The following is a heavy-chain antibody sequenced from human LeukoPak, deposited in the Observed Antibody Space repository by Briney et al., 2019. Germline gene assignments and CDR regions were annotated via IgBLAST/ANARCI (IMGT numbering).Heavy chain of an antibody. D-gene: IGHD1-26*01. Sequence: NPSETLSLTCAVYGGSFSGYYWSWIRQPPGKGLEWIGEINHSGSTNYNPSLKSRVTISVDTSKNQFSLKLSSVTAADTAVYYCARGGGGSCDYWGQGTLVTVSS. CDR3: ARGGGGSCDY. J-gene: IGHJ4*02. CDR1: GGSFSGYY. V-gene: IGHV4-34*01. CDR2: INHSGST.